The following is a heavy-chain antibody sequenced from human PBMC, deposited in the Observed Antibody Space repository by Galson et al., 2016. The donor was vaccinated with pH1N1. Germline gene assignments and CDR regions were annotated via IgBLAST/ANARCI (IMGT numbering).Heavy chain of an antibody. J-gene: IGHJ2*01. CDR1: GFTFSNYG. CDR2: IWYDGSNK. CDR3: ARGLVAIATILWYFDL. Sequence: SLRLSCAASGFTFSNYGMHWVRQAPGKGLEWVAVIWYDGSNKYYVDSVKGRFTISRDNSKNTLYLQMNSLRAEDTAVYYCARGLVAIATILWYFDLWGRGPLVPVSS. V-gene: IGHV3-33*01. D-gene: IGHD5-24*01.